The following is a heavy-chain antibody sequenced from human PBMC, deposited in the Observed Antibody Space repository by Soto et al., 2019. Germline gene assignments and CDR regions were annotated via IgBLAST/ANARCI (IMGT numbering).Heavy chain of an antibody. CDR1: GGSFSGYY. D-gene: IGHD2-2*02. Sequence: SETLSLTCAVYGGSFSGYYWSWIRQPPGKGLEWIGEINHSGSTNYNPSLKSRVTISVDTSKNQFSLKLSSVTAADTAVYYCARIPPGSIFYFDYWGQGTLVTVSS. V-gene: IGHV4-34*01. J-gene: IGHJ4*02. CDR2: INHSGST. CDR3: ARIPPGSIFYFDY.